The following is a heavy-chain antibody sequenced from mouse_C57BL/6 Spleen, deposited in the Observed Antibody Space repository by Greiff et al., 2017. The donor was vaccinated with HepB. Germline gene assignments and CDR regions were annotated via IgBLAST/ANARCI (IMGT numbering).Heavy chain of an antibody. CDR1: GYTFTSYT. D-gene: IGHD3-3*01. V-gene: IGHV1-4*01. CDR2: INPSSGYT. Sequence: VQLQQSGAELARPGASVKMSCKASGYTFTSYTMHWVKQRPGQGLEWIGYINPSSGYTKYNQKFKDKATLTADKSSSPAYMQLSSLTSEDSAVYYCAKGGHDYAMDYWGQGASVTVS. CDR3: AKGGHDYAMDY. J-gene: IGHJ4*01.